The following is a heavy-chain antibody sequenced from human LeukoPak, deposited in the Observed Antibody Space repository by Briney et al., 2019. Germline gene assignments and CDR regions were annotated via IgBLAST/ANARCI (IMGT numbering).Heavy chain of an antibody. J-gene: IGHJ6*02. D-gene: IGHD2-2*01. V-gene: IGHV4-34*04. CDR1: GESFSGFY. CDR3: ARGGGGVCSSSSCYGDHYYYGLDV. CDR2: INHSGTT. Sequence: NPSENLSLTCAVYGESFSGFYWSWIRQPPGKGLEGIGKINHSGTTNQNPSLETRATMAIDSTKTAFSVRLTSVTAADTAVYYCARGGGGVCSSSSCYGDHYYYGLDVWGLGTAVTVSS.